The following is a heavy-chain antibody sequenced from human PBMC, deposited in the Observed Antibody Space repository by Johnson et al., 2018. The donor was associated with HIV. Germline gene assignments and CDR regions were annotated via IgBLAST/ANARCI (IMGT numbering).Heavy chain of an antibody. V-gene: IGHV3-43D*03. Sequence: VQLVESGGVVVQPGGSLRLSCVASGFNFADYAMHWVRQVPGKGLEWVSLISWDGGASYYGDSLKGRFTISRDNTKNSLYLQMDSLRVEDTALYYCAKDSDTDYYGSGDAFDIWGQGTMVTVSS. CDR2: ISWDGGAS. CDR3: AKDSDTDYYGSGDAFDI. D-gene: IGHD3-10*01. J-gene: IGHJ3*02. CDR1: GFNFADYA.